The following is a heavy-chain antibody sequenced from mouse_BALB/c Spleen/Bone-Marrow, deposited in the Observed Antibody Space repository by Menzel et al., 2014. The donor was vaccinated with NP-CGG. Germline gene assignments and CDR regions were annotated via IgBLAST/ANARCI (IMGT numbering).Heavy chain of an antibody. CDR3: ARDRRYDLAWFAY. CDR2: IRNKANGYTT. J-gene: IGHJ3*01. Sequence: EVQRVESGGGLVQPGGSLRLSCATSGFTFTDYYMSWVRQPPGKALEWLGFIRNKANGYTTEYSASVKGRFTISRDNSQSIPYLQMNTLRAEDSATYYCARDRRYDLAWFAYWGQGTLVTVSA. CDR1: GFTFTDYY. D-gene: IGHD2-14*01. V-gene: IGHV7-3*02.